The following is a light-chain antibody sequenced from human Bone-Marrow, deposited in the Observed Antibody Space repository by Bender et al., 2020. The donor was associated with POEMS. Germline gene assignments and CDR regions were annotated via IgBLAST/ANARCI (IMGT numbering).Light chain of an antibody. CDR3: QSYDNSLGGWV. J-gene: IGLJ3*02. CDR1: SSDVGGYKY. V-gene: IGLV2-14*01. CDR2: EVN. Sequence: QSVLTQPPSVSGSPGQSVTISCTGTSSDVGGYKYVSWYQQHPGKAPKVIIYEVNKRPSGVSIRFSGSKSGNTASLTISGLQAEDEGDYYCQSYDNSLGGWVFGGGTKLTVL.